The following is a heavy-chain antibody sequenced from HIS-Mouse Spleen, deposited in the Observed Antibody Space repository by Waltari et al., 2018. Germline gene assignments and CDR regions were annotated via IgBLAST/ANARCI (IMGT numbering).Heavy chain of an antibody. D-gene: IGHD6-13*01. CDR2: INHSGST. CDR3: ARELIKGYSSSWYYFDY. CDR1: GGSFSGYY. J-gene: IGHJ4*02. V-gene: IGHV4-34*01. Sequence: QVQLQQWGAGLLKPSETLSLTCAGYGGSFSGYYWSWSRQPPGKGLEWIGEINHSGSTNYNPSLKSRVTISVDTSKNQFSLKLSSVTAADTAVYYCARELIKGYSSSWYYFDYWGQGTLVTVSS.